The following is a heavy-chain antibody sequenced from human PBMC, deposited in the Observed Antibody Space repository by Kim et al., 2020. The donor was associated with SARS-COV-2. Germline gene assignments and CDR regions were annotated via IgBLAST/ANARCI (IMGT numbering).Heavy chain of an antibody. CDR3: ARAGPPTVTTFRYFDL. CDR1: GGSISSGSYY. V-gene: IGHV4-61*02. Sequence: SETLSLTCTVSGGSISSGSYYWSWIRQPAGKGLEWIGRIYTSGSTNYNPSLKSRVTISVDTSKNQFSLKLSSVTAADTAMYYCARAGPPTVTTFRYFDLWGRGTLVTVSS. D-gene: IGHD4-17*01. CDR2: IYTSGST. J-gene: IGHJ2*01.